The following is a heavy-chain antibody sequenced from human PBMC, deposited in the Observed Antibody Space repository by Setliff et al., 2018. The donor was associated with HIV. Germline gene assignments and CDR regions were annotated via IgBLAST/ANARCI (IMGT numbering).Heavy chain of an antibody. Sequence: PSETLSLTCTVSSASISSSGYYWGWIRQPPGKGLELIGRIYISGSTNYNPSLKNRVTISVDTSKNQFSLNLTSVTAADTAVYYCARGRFVGFDYWGQGTLVTVSS. J-gene: IGHJ4*02. V-gene: IGHV4-61*02. CDR1: SASISSSGYY. CDR3: ARGRFVGFDY. CDR2: IYISGST. D-gene: IGHD3-16*02.